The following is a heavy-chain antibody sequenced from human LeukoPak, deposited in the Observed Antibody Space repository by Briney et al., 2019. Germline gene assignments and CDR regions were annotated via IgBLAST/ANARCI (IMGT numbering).Heavy chain of an antibody. CDR3: ARRAAQWDLLLGAFDI. J-gene: IGHJ3*02. V-gene: IGHV4-39*01. CDR2: IYYSGST. D-gene: IGHD3-22*01. CDR1: GGSINSSTYY. Sequence: PSETLSLTCTVSGGSINSSTYYWGWIRQPPGKGLEWIGSIYYSGSTYYNPSLKSRVTISIDTSKKQFSLKLSSVTAADTAVYYCARRAAQWDLLLGAFDIWGQGTMVTGSS.